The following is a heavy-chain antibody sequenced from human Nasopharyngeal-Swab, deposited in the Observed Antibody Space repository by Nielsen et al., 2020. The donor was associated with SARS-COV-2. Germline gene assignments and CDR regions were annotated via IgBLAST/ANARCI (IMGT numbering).Heavy chain of an antibody. CDR2: TYYWSKQYT. D-gene: IGHD1-1*01. Sequence: SETLSLTCVTSGASVSGTSAAWNWIRLSPSRGLEWLGRTYYWSKQYTDYALSVKGRITIHSDTSKNQFSLQLNSVTPEDAAVYYCAREKERMEGPFDSWGQETLVTVSS. J-gene: IGHJ4*02. V-gene: IGHV6-1*01. CDR1: GASVSGTSAA. CDR3: AREKERMEGPFDS.